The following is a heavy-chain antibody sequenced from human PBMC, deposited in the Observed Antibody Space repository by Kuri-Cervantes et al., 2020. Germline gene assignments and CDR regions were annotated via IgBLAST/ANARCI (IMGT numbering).Heavy chain of an antibody. V-gene: IGHV3-66*01. J-gene: IGHJ4*02. D-gene: IGHD4-17*01. CDR1: GFTVSSKY. CDR2: IYSGAST. CDR3: SRAGDYGSFGY. Sequence: GESLKISCAASGFTVSSKYMSWVRQAPGKGLEWDSFIYSGASTYYADSVKGRFTNSSDNAKNSLELQMKSLRAEDTAVYYCSRAGDYGSFGYWGQGTLVTVSS.